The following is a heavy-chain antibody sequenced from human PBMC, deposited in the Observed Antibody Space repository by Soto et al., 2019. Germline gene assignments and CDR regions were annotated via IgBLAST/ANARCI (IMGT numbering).Heavy chain of an antibody. CDR2: IYYSGST. D-gene: IGHD1-26*01. V-gene: IGHV4-61*03. J-gene: IGHJ4*02. CDR3: ARAGLGDGSDY. Sequence: QVQLQESGPGLVKPSETLSLTCTVSGGSVSSGSYYWSWIRQPPGKGLEWIGYIYYSGSTKYNPSLKSRVTISVATSKNHFSLKLSSVPAADTAVYYCARAGLGDGSDYWGQGTLVTVSS. CDR1: GGSVSSGSYY.